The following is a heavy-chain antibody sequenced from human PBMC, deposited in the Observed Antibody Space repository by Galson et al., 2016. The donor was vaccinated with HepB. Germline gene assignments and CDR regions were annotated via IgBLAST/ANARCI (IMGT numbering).Heavy chain of an antibody. CDR3: ACPTGGNWTDY. Sequence: SLRLSCAASGFTFNSYWMAWVRQAPGKGLEWVANIKQDGSEKYYVDSVKGRFTISRDNAKNSLYLQMNSLRVEDTAVYDCACPTGGNWTDYWGQGTLVTVSS. D-gene: IGHD1-1*01. J-gene: IGHJ4*02. CDR1: GFTFNSYW. V-gene: IGHV3-7*05. CDR2: IKQDGSEK.